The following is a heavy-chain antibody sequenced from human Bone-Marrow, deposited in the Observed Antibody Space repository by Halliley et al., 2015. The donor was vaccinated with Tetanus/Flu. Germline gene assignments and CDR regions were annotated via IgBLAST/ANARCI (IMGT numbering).Heavy chain of an antibody. D-gene: IGHD3-10*01. Sequence: KGLEFIGSIDKSGSAYYNPSLQSRVTISGDTSKNQFSLKVTSVIAADTAVYYCARRGLSFDSWGQGTLVTVSS. J-gene: IGHJ4*02. CDR3: ARRGLSFDS. CDR2: IDKSGSA. V-gene: IGHV4-39*01.